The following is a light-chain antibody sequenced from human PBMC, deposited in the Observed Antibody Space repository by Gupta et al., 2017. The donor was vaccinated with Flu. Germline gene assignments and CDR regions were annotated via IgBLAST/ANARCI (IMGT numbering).Light chain of an antibody. CDR1: QSISNR. J-gene: IGKJ1*01. V-gene: IGKV1-5*03. CDR3: QQYNSYWT. Sequence: SPSTLSASVGDRVTITCRASQSISNRLTWYQQKPGKAPKLLIYEASNLESGVPSRFSGSGSGTEFTLTISSLQPDDFATYYCQQYNSYWTFGQGTKVEIK. CDR2: EAS.